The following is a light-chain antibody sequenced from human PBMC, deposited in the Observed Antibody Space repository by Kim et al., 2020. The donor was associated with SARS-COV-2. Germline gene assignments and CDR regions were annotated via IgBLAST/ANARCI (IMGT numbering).Light chain of an antibody. Sequence: DIQLTQSPSFLSASVGDRVTITCRASQGISSYLAWYQQKPGKAPKLLIYAASTLQSGVPSRFSGSGSGTEFTLTISSLQPEDFATYYCQQLNSYPSRVTFGGGTKVDIK. CDR2: AAS. J-gene: IGKJ4*01. CDR1: QGISSY. CDR3: QQLNSYPSRVT. V-gene: IGKV1-9*01.